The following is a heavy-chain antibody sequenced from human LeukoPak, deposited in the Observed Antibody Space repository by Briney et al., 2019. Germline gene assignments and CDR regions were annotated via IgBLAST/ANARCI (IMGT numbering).Heavy chain of an antibody. CDR1: GYTFTSYG. Sequence: GASVKVSCKASGYTFTSYGISWERQAPGQGLEWMGWISTYKNNTNYAQKLQGRVTMTTDTSTSTAYMELRGLRSDDTAVYYCARDPGSYRSDYWGQGTLVTVSS. CDR2: ISTYKNNT. CDR3: ARDPGSYRSDY. V-gene: IGHV1-18*01. D-gene: IGHD3-16*02. J-gene: IGHJ4*02.